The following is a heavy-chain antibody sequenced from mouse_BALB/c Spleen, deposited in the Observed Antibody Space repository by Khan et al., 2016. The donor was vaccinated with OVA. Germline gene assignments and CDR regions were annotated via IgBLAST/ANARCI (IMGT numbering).Heavy chain of an antibody. V-gene: IGHV3-6*02. CDR2: IRYDGDY. Sequence: EVQLQESGPGLVKPSQSLSLTCSVTGYSITSGYFWNWIRQFPGNKLEWMGYIRYDGDYNYNPSLKNRISIIRAPSTHQSFRRLNSVTPEDTAAYSCARGGSSGPAWFTSWGQGTLLTVSA. J-gene: IGHJ3*01. D-gene: IGHD3-1*01. CDR3: ARGGSSGPAWFTS. CDR1: GYSITSGYF.